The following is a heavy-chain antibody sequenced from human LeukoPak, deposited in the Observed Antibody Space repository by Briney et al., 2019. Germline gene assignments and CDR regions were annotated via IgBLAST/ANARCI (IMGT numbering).Heavy chain of an antibody. CDR2: IYYSGST. CDR3: ARLPNWNKYYFDY. Sequence: SETLSLTCTVSGGSISSSSYYWGWIRQPPGKGLEGIGSIYYSGSTYYNPSLKSRVTISVDTSKNQFCLKMSSVTAADTAVYYCARLPNWNKYYFDYWGQGTLVTVSS. D-gene: IGHD1/OR15-1a*01. V-gene: IGHV4-39*01. J-gene: IGHJ4*02. CDR1: GGSISSSSYY.